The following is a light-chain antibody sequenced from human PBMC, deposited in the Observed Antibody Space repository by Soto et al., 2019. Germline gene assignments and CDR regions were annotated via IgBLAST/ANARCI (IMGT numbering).Light chain of an antibody. CDR2: GAS. Sequence: EMVLTQSPGTLSLSPGERATLSCRASQSVSSSYLAWYQQKPGQAPRLLIYGASSRATGIPDRFSGSGSGTDFTLTISRLEPEDFAVYYCQQYGSSPETFGQGNKVDI. CDR1: QSVSSSY. J-gene: IGKJ1*01. CDR3: QQYGSSPET. V-gene: IGKV3-20*01.